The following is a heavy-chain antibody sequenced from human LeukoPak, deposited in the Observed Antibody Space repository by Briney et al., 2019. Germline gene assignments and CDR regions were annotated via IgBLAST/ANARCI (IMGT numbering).Heavy chain of an antibody. Sequence: PSETLSLTCTASGGSISSYYWSWIRQPPGKGLEWIGYIYYSGSTNYNPSLKSRVTISVDTSKNQFSLKLSSVTAADTAVYYCARTWFGEPRVDYWGQGTLVTVSS. D-gene: IGHD3-10*01. V-gene: IGHV4-59*01. J-gene: IGHJ4*02. CDR2: IYYSGST. CDR3: ARTWFGEPRVDY. CDR1: GGSISSYY.